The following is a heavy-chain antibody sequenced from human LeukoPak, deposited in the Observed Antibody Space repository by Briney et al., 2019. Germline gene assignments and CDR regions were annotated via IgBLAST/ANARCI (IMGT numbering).Heavy chain of an antibody. Sequence: PSETLSLTCTVSGGSISSSSYFWGWIRQPPGKGLEWIGSIYYSGRPYYNPSLKSRVTISVDTSKNQFSLRLSSVTAADTAVYYCATWRTAKTGFDYWGQGTLVTVSS. J-gene: IGHJ4*02. CDR2: IYYSGRP. CDR3: ATWRTAKTGFDY. V-gene: IGHV4-39*01. CDR1: GGSISSSSYF. D-gene: IGHD1-1*01.